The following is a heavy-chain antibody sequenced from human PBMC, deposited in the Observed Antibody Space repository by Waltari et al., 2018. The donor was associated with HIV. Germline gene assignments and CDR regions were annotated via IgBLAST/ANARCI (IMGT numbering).Heavy chain of an antibody. CDR2: IYYTGTS. J-gene: IGHJ5*01. CDR3: ARTVGTSISGVITYNWFDS. CDR1: ADTIHNYY. D-gene: IGHD3-3*01. Sequence: QVQLQESGPGLVKPSETLSLTCNVSADTIHNYYLSWIRQSPAKGLELIGYIYYTGTSNYNPSPSLKSRVTMSLDTSKTQFSLKLTSVSAADTAVYYCARTVGTSISGVITYNWFDSWGQGTLVTVSS. V-gene: IGHV4-59*01.